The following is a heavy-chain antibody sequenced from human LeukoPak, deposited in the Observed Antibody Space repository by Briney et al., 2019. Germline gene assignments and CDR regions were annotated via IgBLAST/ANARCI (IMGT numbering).Heavy chain of an antibody. J-gene: IGHJ5*02. Sequence: SETLSLTCTVSGGSISSYYWSWIRQPPGKGLEWIGYIYSSGSTNYNPSLKSRVTISVDTSKNQFSLKLSSVTAADTAVYYCAKCNGLGYSSGWPPLNWFDPWGQGTLVTVSS. CDR3: AKCNGLGYSSGWPPLNWFDP. CDR1: GGSISSYY. V-gene: IGHV4-59*01. CDR2: IYSSGST. D-gene: IGHD6-19*01.